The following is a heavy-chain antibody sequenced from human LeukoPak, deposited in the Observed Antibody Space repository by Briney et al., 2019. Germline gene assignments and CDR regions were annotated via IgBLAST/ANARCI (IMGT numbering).Heavy chain of an antibody. CDR3: ARGYIMASITRYPTHPFDP. V-gene: IGHV3-74*01. Sequence: PGGSLRLSCAASGFTFSSYWMHWVRQAPGKGLVWVSRINSDGTSTNYADSVKGRFTVSRDNAENTLYLQMNSLRAEDTAVYYCARGYIMASITRYPTHPFDPWGQGTLVTVSS. J-gene: IGHJ5*02. D-gene: IGHD5-12*01. CDR2: INSDGTST. CDR1: GFTFSSYW.